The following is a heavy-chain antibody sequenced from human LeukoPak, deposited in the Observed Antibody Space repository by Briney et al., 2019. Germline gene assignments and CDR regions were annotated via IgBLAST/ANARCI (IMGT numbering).Heavy chain of an antibody. D-gene: IGHD3-16*01. Sequence: SEILSLTCAVYGGSFSGYYWSWIRQPPGKGLEWIGEINHSGSTNYNPSLKSRVTISVDTSKNQFSLKLSSVTAADTAVYYCASGGGPLFDYWGQGTLVTVSS. CDR2: INHSGST. V-gene: IGHV4-34*01. J-gene: IGHJ4*02. CDR1: GGSFSGYY. CDR3: ASGGGPLFDY.